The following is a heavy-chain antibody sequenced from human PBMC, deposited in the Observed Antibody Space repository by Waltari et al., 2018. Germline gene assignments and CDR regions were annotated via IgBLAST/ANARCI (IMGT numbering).Heavy chain of an antibody. CDR2: IHGTGRT. CDR3: ARDRGRGLYLDS. D-gene: IGHD2-15*01. CDR1: GYPISSSYW. V-gene: IGHV4-4*02. Sequence: QLQLQESGPGLVKPSGTLSLTCAVSGYPISSSYWWSWVRQPPGKGLEWIGQIHGTGRTNYNPSFASRVDVSLDTSNNQFSLKVTSATAADTAVYYCARDRGRGLYLDSWGQGTLVTVSP. J-gene: IGHJ4*02.